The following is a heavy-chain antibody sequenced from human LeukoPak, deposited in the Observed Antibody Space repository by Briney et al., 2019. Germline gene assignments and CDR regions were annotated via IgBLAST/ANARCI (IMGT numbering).Heavy chain of an antibody. CDR2: IYYSGST. D-gene: IGHD3-10*01. CDR3: ARDVGPYYGSGSYSVY. J-gene: IGHJ4*02. Sequence: SETLSLTCTVSGGSISSGDYYWSWIRQPPGKGLEWIGYIYYSGSTYYNPSLKSRATISVDTSKNQFSLKLSSVTAADTAVYYCARDVGPYYGSGSYSVYWGQGTLVTVSS. V-gene: IGHV4-30-4*01. CDR1: GGSISSGDYY.